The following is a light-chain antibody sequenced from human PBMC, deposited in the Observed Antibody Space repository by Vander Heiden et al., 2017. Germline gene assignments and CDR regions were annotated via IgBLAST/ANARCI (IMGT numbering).Light chain of an antibody. CDR1: SSNIGAGYD. Sequence: QSVLTQPPSVSGAPWQRVTISCTGNSSNIGAGYDVRWYPQLPGPAPKLLIYDNNNRPSGVPDRFSGSKSGTSAPLAITGLQAEDEADYYCQSYDNSLSGSGVFGGGTKLTVL. J-gene: IGLJ2*01. CDR2: DNN. CDR3: QSYDNSLSGSGV. V-gene: IGLV1-40*01.